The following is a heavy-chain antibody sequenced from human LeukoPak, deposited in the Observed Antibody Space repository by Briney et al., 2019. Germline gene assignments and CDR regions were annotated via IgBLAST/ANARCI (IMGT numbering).Heavy chain of an antibody. CDR2: ISYEGSNK. V-gene: IGHV3-30*18. CDR3: AKSGVQLPVFDY. Sequence: SMTLSCAPAAFTFTTYGMHWVRQAPDNVREWVAVISYEGSNKYYADSVKGRFTISRDNSKNTLYMQLNSLSAEDTDVSYCAKSGVQLPVFDYWGQGTLVTVSS. CDR1: AFTFTTYG. D-gene: IGHD5-18*01. J-gene: IGHJ4*02.